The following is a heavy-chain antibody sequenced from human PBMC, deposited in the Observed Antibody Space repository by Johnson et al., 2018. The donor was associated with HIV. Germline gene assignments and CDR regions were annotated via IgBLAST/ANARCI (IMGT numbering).Heavy chain of an antibody. CDR1: GFMFSRYW. D-gene: IGHD6-13*01. Sequence: QLVESGGGLVQPGGSLRLSCAASGFMFSRYWMSWVRQAPGKGLEWVANIKQDGSEKYYVDSVKGRFTISRDNAKNSVYLQMNSLRVADTAVYYCAKDQIPAAASRAFDIWGQGTMVTVSS. CDR2: IKQDGSEK. J-gene: IGHJ3*02. CDR3: AKDQIPAAASRAFDI. V-gene: IGHV3-7*01.